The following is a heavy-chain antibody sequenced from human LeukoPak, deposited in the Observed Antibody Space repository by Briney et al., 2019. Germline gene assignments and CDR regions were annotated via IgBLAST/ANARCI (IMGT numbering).Heavy chain of an antibody. V-gene: IGHV4-34*01. D-gene: IGHD5-24*01. CDR2: INHSGST. CDR1: GLTVSSNY. CDR3: ASHLEMATTGNFGY. Sequence: PGGSLRLSCAASGLTVSSNYMSWVRQPPGKGLEWIGEINHSGSTSYNPSLKSRVTISVDTSKNQFSLKLSSVTAADTAVYYCASHLEMATTGNFGYWGQGTLVTVSS. J-gene: IGHJ4*02.